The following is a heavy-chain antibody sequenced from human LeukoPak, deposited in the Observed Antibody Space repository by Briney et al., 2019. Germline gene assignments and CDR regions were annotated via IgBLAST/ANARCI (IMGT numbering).Heavy chain of an antibody. CDR1: GFSVSSNY. D-gene: IGHD3-22*01. V-gene: IGHV3-66*02. CDR2: LYSGGST. Sequence: GGSLRLSCAASGFSVSSNYMGWVRQAPGKGLEWVSVLYSGGSTYYPDSVKGRFTISRDNSQNTLYLQMDSLRAEDTAVYYCARLYDSSAYGAFDIWGQGTMVTVSS. J-gene: IGHJ3*02. CDR3: ARLYDSSAYGAFDI.